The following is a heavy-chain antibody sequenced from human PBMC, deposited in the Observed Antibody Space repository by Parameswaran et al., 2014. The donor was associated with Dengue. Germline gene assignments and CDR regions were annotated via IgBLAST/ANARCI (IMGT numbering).Heavy chain of an antibody. D-gene: IGHD6-19*01. Sequence: WIRQPPGKGLEWVAVISYDGSNKYYADSVKGRFTISRDNSKNTLYLQMNSLRAEDTAVYYCAKSRSGSGWLYRYYYYGMDVWGQGTTVTVSS. J-gene: IGHJ6*02. CDR2: ISYDGSNK. V-gene: IGHV3-30*18. CDR3: AKSRSGSGWLYRYYYYGMDV.